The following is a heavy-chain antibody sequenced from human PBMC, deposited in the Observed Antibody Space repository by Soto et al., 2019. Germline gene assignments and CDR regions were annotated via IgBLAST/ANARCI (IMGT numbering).Heavy chain of an antibody. D-gene: IGHD5-12*01. CDR2: IKRDGSEK. CDR1: GFTFSSYW. J-gene: IGHJ4*02. V-gene: IGHV3-7*03. Sequence: GSLRLSCAASGFTFSSYWMSWVRQAPGKGLEWVANIKRDGSEKNYVDSVRGRFTISRDNAKKSLYLQMDSLRADDTAVYYCARSDYTGYGTWGQGTLVTVSS. CDR3: ARSDYTGYGT.